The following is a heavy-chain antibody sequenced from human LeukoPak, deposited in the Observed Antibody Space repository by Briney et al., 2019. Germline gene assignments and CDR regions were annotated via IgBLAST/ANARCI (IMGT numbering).Heavy chain of an antibody. CDR1: GFTFSDYA. D-gene: IGHD2-15*01. Sequence: GGSLRLSCAASGFTFSDYAMSWVRQAPGKGLEWISTISGSGGSTYYADSVKGRFTISRDNSKNTLYLQMNSLRAEDTAVYFCAKARGYCSGGSCYASDYWGQGTLVTVSS. J-gene: IGHJ4*02. V-gene: IGHV3-23*01. CDR2: ISGSGGST. CDR3: AKARGYCSGGSCYASDY.